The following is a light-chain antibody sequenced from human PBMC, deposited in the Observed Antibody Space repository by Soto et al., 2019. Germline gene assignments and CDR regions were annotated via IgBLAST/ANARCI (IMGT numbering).Light chain of an antibody. CDR1: QGIRSE. CDR3: LQYYNYPRR. V-gene: IGKV1-6*01. CDR2: AAS. J-gene: IGKJ1*01. Sequence: AIQMTQSPSSLSASVGDRVIITCRASQGIRSELAWYQQKPGKAPDLLIYAASTLQPGVPYRFSGSGSGTDFPLPISNLQLEDFATYFCLQYYNYPRRFGKGTKVDIK.